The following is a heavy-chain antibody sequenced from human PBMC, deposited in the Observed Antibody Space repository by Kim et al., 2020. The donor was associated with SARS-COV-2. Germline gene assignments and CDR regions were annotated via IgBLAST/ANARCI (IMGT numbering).Heavy chain of an antibody. Sequence: GGSLRLSCAASGLPFTNAWMSWFRQAPGKGLEWVGRIKSKADGETREYPAAVQGRFTVSRDDSKNTLYLQMNSLQIEDTAVYYCTTVAGRESYAFNIWG. CDR3: TTVAGRESYAFNI. CDR1: GLPFTNAW. J-gene: IGHJ3*02. CDR2: IKSKADGETR. V-gene: IGHV3-15*01.